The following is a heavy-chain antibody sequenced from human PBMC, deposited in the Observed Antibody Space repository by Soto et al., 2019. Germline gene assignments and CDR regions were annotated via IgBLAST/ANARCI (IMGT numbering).Heavy chain of an antibody. CDR3: ATSDYYYYGMDV. J-gene: IGHJ6*02. V-gene: IGHV4-34*01. CDR1: GGSFSGYY. Sequence: QVQLQQWGAGLLKPSETLSLTCAVYGGSFSGYYWSWIRQPPGKGLEWIGEINHSGSTNYNPSLKSRVTLSVDTSKHQFSLKLSSVTAADTAVYYCATSDYYYYGMDVWGQGTTVTVSS. CDR2: INHSGST.